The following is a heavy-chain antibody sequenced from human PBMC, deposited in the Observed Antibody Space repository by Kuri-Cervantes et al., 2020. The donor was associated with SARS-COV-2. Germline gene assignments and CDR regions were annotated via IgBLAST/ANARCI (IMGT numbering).Heavy chain of an antibody. CDR2: INSDGSST. D-gene: IGHD3-10*01. V-gene: IGHV3-74*01. J-gene: IGHJ6*02. Sequence: GESLNSCAASGSTFSSSWMHWVRQAPGKGLVWVSRINSDGSSTSYADSVKGRFTISRDNAKNTLYLQMNSLRAEGTAVYYCARDYQYYYGSGSYYLVYYYYGMDVWGQGTTVTVSS. CDR3: ARDYQYYYGSGSYYLVYYYYGMDV. CDR1: GSTFSSSW.